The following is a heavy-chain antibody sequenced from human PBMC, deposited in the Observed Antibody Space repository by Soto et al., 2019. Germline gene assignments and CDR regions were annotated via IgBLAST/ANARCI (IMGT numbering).Heavy chain of an antibody. J-gene: IGHJ6*02. CDR1: GYTFSKYD. D-gene: IGHD3-10*01. CDR3: AMVRGVIITDYYYGMDV. CDR2: IIPIFGTA. Sequence: SMKVSCKTSGYTFSKYDINWVRQAPGQGLEWMGGIIPIFGTANYAQKFQGRVTITADESTSTAYMELSSLRSEDTAVYYCAMVRGVIITDYYYGMDVWGHGTTVTVSS. V-gene: IGHV1-69*13.